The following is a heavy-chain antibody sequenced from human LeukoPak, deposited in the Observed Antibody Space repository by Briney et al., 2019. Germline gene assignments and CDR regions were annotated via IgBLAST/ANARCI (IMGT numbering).Heavy chain of an antibody. V-gene: IGHV4-59*11. CDR3: ARVDCSSTNCHFDY. CDR1: GGSISSHY. D-gene: IGHD2-2*01. J-gene: IGHJ4*02. Sequence: SETLSLTCTVSGGSISSHYWSWIRQPPGKGLEWIGYIYYSGSTNYSPSLKSRVTISVDTSKNQFSLKLSSVTAADTAVYYCARVDCSSTNCHFDYWGQGTLVTVSS. CDR2: IYYSGST.